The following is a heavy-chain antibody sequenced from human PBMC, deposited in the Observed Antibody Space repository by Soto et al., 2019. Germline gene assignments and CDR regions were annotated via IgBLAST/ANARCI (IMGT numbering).Heavy chain of an antibody. D-gene: IGHD3-10*01. CDR1: GFTFSNAW. Sequence: GGSLRLSCAASGFTFSNAWMSWVRQAPGKGLEWVGRIKRKTDGGTADYAAPIKGRFTMSRDDSKNTLYLQMNSLKTEDTALYYCTRERGAYYGSGNDYWGQGTLVTVSS. CDR3: TRERGAYYGSGNDY. CDR2: IKRKTDGGTA. V-gene: IGHV3-15*01. J-gene: IGHJ4*02.